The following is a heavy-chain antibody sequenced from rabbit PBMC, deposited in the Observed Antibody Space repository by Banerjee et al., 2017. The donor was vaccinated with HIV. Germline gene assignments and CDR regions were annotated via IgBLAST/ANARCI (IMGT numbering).Heavy chain of an antibody. J-gene: IGHJ4*01. CDR3: ASDYGANDYYTFGL. Sequence: QQQLVESGGGLVQPEGSLTLTCTASGFSFSSSYYMCWVRQAPGKGLEWIACINTSSGNTVYASWAKGRFTISKTSSTTVTLQMTSLTAADTATYFCASDYGANDYYTFGLWGPGTLVTVS. CDR2: INTSSGNT. V-gene: IGHV1S45*01. D-gene: IGHD8-1*01. CDR1: GFSFSSSYY.